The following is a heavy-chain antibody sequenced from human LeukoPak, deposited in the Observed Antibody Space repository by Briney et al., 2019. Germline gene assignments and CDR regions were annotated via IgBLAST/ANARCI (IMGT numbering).Heavy chain of an antibody. D-gene: IGHD3-22*01. CDR3: ARVTYYDSSGYANYYGMDV. V-gene: IGHV4-59*01. CDR2: IYYSGST. CDR1: GGSISSYY. J-gene: IGHJ6*02. Sequence: SETLSLTCTVSGGSISSYYWSWIRQPPGKGLEWIGYIYYSGSTNYNPSLKSRVTISVDTSKNQFSLKLSSVTAADTAVYYCARVTYYDSSGYANYYGMDVWGQGTLVTVSS.